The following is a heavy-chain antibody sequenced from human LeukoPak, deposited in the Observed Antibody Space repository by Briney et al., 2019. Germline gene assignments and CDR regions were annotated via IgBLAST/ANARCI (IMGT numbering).Heavy chain of an antibody. CDR1: GFTFTISA. J-gene: IGHJ4*02. CDR3: AAVGAYCGGDCSFDY. D-gene: IGHD2-21*02. V-gene: IGHV1-58*01. CDR2: IVVGSGNT. Sequence: SVTVSCTASGFTFTISAVQWVRQARGQRLEWIGWIVVGSGNTNYAQKFQERVTITRDMSTSTAYMELSSLRSEDTAVYYCAAVGAYCGGDCSFDYWGQGTLVTVSS.